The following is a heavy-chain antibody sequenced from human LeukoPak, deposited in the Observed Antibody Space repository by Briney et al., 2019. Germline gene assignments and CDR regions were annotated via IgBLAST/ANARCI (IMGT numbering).Heavy chain of an antibody. V-gene: IGHV3-30*02. CDR3: TKDRADIVVVPAANGDAFDI. Sequence: GRSLRLSCAASGFTFSSYGMHWVRQAPGKGLEWVAFIRYDGSNKYYADSVKGRFTISRDNSKNTLYLQMNSLRAEDTAVYYCTKDRADIVVVPAANGDAFDIWGQGTMVTVSS. J-gene: IGHJ3*02. CDR1: GFTFSSYG. CDR2: IRYDGSNK. D-gene: IGHD2-2*01.